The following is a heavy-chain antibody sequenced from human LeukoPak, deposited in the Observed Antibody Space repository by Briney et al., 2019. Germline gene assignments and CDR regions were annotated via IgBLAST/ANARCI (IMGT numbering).Heavy chain of an antibody. D-gene: IGHD3-10*01. CDR3: AKDISGSGTAAQF. J-gene: IGHJ4*02. V-gene: IGHV3-23*01. CDR1: GFTFSSYS. Sequence: GGSLRLSCAASGFTFSSYSMNWVRQAPGKGLEWVSGIADSGTYTFYADSVKGRFTISRDNSRNTLYLQMNSLRAEDTAVYYCAKDISGSGTAAQFWGRGTLVTVSS. CDR2: IADSGTYT.